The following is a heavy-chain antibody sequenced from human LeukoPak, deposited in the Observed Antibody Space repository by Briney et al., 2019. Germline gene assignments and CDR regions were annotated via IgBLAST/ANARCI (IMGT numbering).Heavy chain of an antibody. CDR3: ARALYYDSSGPGY. CDR1: GXTFSDYY. V-gene: IGHV3-11*05. D-gene: IGHD3-22*01. Sequence: PGGSLRLSCAASGXTFSDYYMSWIRQAPGKGREWVSYISSSSSYTNYADSVKGRFTISRDNAKNSLYLQMNSLRAEDTAVYYCARALYYDSSGPGYWGQGTLVTVSS. J-gene: IGHJ4*02. CDR2: ISSSSSYT.